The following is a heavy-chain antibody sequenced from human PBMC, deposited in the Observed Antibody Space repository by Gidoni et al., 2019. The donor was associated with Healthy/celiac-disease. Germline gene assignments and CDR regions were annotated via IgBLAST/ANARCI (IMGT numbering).Heavy chain of an antibody. CDR2: IYYSGST. V-gene: IGHV4-39*01. D-gene: IGHD1-26*01. CDR1: GGSISSSSYY. CDR3: ARRGEWELPTDYYFDY. J-gene: IGHJ4*02. Sequence: QLQLQESGPGLVKPSETLSLTCTVSGGSISSSSYYWGWIRQPPGKGLEWIGSIYYSGSTYYNPSLKSRVTISVDTSKNQFSLKLSSVTAADTAVYYCARRGEWELPTDYYFDYWGQGTLVTVSS.